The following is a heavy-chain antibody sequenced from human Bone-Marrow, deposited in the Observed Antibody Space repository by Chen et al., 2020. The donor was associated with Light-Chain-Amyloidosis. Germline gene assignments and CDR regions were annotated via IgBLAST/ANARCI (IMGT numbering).Heavy chain of an antibody. J-gene: IGHJ4*02. CDR3: ASDGGLVVVEAAV. V-gene: IGHV3-15*01. CDR1: GFSFSNAW. D-gene: IGHD2-21*01. Sequence: EVRLVESGGGVVKPGGSLRLSCEASGFSFSNAWVTWVRQAPGKGLEWLGRIKSESDGGTTAFAASVQGRFGISSSQTRNPLSFPLSSLKSDDTAIYYCASDGGLVVVEAAVWGQGTQVTVSS. CDR2: IKSESDGGTT.